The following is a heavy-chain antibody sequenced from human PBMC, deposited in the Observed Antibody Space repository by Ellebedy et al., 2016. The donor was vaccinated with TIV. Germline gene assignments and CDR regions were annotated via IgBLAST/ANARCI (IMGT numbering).Heavy chain of an antibody. CDR1: GFTFDDYA. D-gene: IGHD3-10*01. CDR2: ISWNSGSI. J-gene: IGHJ4*02. CDR3: AKVSRFGELLDYFDY. Sequence: SLKISXAASGFTFDDYAMHWVRQAPGKGLEWVSGISWNSGSIGYADSVKGRFTISRDNAKNSLYLQMNSLRAEDTALYYCAKVSRFGELLDYFDYWGQGTLVTVSS. V-gene: IGHV3-9*01.